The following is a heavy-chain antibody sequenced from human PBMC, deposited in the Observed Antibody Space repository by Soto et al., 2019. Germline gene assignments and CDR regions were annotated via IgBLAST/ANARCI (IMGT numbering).Heavy chain of an antibody. V-gene: IGHV3-48*03. D-gene: IGHD6-13*01. J-gene: IGHJ4*02. CDR1: GFTFSSYE. CDR3: ARVDGSSWYQGDY. Sequence: PGGSLRLSCAASGFTFSSYEMNWVRQAPGKGLEWVSYISSSGSTIYYADSVKGRFTISRDNAKNSLYLQMNSLRAEDTAVYYCARVDGSSWYQGDYWGQETLLKVSS. CDR2: ISSSGSTI.